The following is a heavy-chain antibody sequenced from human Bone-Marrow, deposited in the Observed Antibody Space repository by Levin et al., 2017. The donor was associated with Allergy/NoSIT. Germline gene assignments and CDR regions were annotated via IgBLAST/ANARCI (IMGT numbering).Heavy chain of an antibody. J-gene: IGHJ3*02. Sequence: LSLTCAASGFTFSSYGMHWVRQAPGKGLEWVAVISYDGSNKYYADSVKGRFTISRDNSKNTLYLQMNSLRAEDTAVYYCAKSQLGYCISTSCFDAFDIWGQGTMVTVSS. CDR3: AKSQLGYCISTSCFDAFDI. D-gene: IGHD2-2*01. V-gene: IGHV3-30*18. CDR2: ISYDGSNK. CDR1: GFTFSSYG.